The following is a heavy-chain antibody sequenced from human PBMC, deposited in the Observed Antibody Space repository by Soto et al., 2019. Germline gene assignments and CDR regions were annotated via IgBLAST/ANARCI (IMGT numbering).Heavy chain of an antibody. CDR2: ISYSGTT. D-gene: IGHD4-17*01. V-gene: IGHV4-61*01. CDR3: ARGATVTQYDY. J-gene: IGHJ4*02. Sequence: SETLSLTCTVSGVSASSGSFYWAWIRQPPGRGLEWIGFISYSGTTNYNPSLKSRVTISVDTSRSQISLKVSSLTAADSAVYYCARGATVTQYDYWGQGTLVTVSS. CDR1: GVSASSGSFY.